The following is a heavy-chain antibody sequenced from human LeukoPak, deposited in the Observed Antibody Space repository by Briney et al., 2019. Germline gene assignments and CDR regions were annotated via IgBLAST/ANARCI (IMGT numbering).Heavy chain of an antibody. V-gene: IGHV1-2*02. Sequence: RASVKVSCKASGYTFTGYYMHWMRQAPGQGLEGMGWINPNSGGTNYAQKFQGRVTMTRDTSISTAYMELSRLRSDDTAVYYCARFGGLKRAGYSYGYGVDYWGQGTLVTVSS. CDR2: INPNSGGT. J-gene: IGHJ4*02. D-gene: IGHD5-18*01. CDR1: GYTFTGYY. CDR3: ARFGGLKRAGYSYGYGVDY.